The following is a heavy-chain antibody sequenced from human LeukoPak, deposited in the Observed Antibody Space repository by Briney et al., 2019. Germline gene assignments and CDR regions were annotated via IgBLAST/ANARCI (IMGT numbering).Heavy chain of an antibody. D-gene: IGHD6-13*01. J-gene: IGHJ4*02. CDR2: IKSKDDGETI. Sequence: GTLSLTCAVSGGSISSSNWWSWIRQAPGKGLEWVARIKSKDDGETIDYNAPVKGRFTISRDDSKNTLYLEMNSLKNEDTAMYYCTVRSSIWSQGTLVTVSS. CDR3: TVRSSI. V-gene: IGHV3-15*01. CDR1: GGSISSSNW.